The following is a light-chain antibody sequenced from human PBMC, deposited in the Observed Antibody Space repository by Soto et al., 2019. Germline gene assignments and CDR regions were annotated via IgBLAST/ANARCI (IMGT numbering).Light chain of an antibody. V-gene: IGKV3-20*01. CDR2: GAS. Sequence: EVLITLALSTLSFAAWERSTLSCRASQSVSRKLAWYQQTRGQAPRLLIYGASTRATGVPARFSGSGSGTDFTLTISRLEPQDFAVYYCQQYGSSPRTFGQGTKVDI. CDR3: QQYGSSPRT. CDR1: QSVSRK. J-gene: IGKJ1*01.